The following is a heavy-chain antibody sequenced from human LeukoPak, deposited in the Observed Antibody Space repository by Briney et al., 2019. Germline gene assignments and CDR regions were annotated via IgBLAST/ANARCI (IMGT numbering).Heavy chain of an antibody. V-gene: IGHV4-34*01. CDR1: GGSFSGYY. Sequence: PSETLSLTCAVYGGSFSGYYWSWIRQPPGKGLEWIGEINHSGSTNYNPFLKSRVTISVDTSKNQFSLKLSSVTAADTAVYYCARGGVDFWSGYYNYYYYGMDVWGQGTTVTVSS. J-gene: IGHJ6*02. CDR3: ARGGVDFWSGYYNYYYYGMDV. CDR2: INHSGST. D-gene: IGHD3-3*01.